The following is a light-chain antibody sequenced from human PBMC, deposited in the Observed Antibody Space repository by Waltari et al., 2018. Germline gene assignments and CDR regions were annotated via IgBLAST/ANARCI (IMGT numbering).Light chain of an antibody. V-gene: IGLV2-14*01. CDR2: DVT. Sequence: QSALTQPASVSVSPGQSITISCSGTTSDLGGYNYVSWYQQPPGKAPKLTIYDVTSRPSGVSNRFSGSKSGNTASLTISGLQAEDEADYYCCSFTSSSTWVFGGGTKLTVL. CDR3: CSFTSSSTWV. J-gene: IGLJ3*02. CDR1: TSDLGGYNY.